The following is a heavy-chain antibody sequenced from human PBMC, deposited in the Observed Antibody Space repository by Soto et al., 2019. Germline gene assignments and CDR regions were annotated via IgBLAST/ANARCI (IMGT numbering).Heavy chain of an antibody. CDR1: GYTFTSYG. Sequence: AASVKVSCKASGYTFTSYGISWVRQAPGQGLEWMGWISAYNGNTNYAQKLQGRVTMTTDTSTSTAYMELRSLRSDDTAVYYCARAGVTYYDYIWGSFHDAFDIWGQGTMVTVSS. CDR2: ISAYNGNT. D-gene: IGHD3-16*01. V-gene: IGHV1-18*01. CDR3: ARAGVTYYDYIWGSFHDAFDI. J-gene: IGHJ3*02.